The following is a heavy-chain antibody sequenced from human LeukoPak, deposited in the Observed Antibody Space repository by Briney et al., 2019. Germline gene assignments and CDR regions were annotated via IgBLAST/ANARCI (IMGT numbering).Heavy chain of an antibody. Sequence: GGSLRLSCAASGFTFSSYAMHWVRQAPGKGLEWVAVISYDGSNKYYADSVKGRFTISRDNSKNTLYLQMSSLTAEDTALYYCARAPAPRHCTSTSCPRGPFDYRGQGTLVTVSS. CDR3: ARAPAPRHCTSTSCPRGPFDY. CDR2: ISYDGSNK. J-gene: IGHJ4*02. V-gene: IGHV3-30-3*01. D-gene: IGHD2-2*01. CDR1: GFTFSSYA.